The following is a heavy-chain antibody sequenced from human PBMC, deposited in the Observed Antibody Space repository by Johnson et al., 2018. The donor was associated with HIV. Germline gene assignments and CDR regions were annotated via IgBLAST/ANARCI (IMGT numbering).Heavy chain of an antibody. J-gene: IGHJ3*02. CDR2: SWNSGSI. V-gene: IGHV3-53*01. CDR3: ARDRRYYDSSGYYHDAFEI. CDR1: GFTVSSNY. D-gene: IGHD3-22*01. Sequence: VQLVESGGGLIQPGGSLRLSCAASGFTVSSNYMSWVRQAPGKGLEWVSGISWNSGSIGYADSVKGRFTISRDHSKNTLHLQMNSLGADDTAVYFCARDRRYYDSSGYYHDAFEIWGQGTMVTVSS.